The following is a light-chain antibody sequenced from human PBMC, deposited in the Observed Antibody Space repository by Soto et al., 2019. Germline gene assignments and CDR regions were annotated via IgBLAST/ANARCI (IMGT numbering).Light chain of an antibody. CDR1: QSISNNH. J-gene: IGKJ4*01. V-gene: IGKV3-20*01. Sequence: TLSLSPGERATLSCRASQSISNNHLAWYQQKPGQAPRLLIHGTSNRATGIPDRFSGSGSGTDFTLTFSRLEPEDFAVYYCEYYGNSSTFGGGTKVDIK. CDR2: GTS. CDR3: EYYGNSST.